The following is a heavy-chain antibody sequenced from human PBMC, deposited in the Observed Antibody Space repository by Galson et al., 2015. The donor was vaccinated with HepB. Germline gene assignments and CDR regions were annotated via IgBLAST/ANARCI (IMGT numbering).Heavy chain of an antibody. CDR3: ASGDSSWYLGWFDP. CDR1: GGSISSSSYY. CDR2: IYYSGST. V-gene: IGHV4-39*07. J-gene: IGHJ5*02. Sequence: SETLSLTCTVSGGSISSSSYYWGWIRQPPGKGLEWIGSIYYSGSTYYNPSLKSRVTISVDTSKNQFSLKLSSVTAADTAVYYCASGDSSWYLGWFDPWGQGTLVTVSS. D-gene: IGHD6-13*01.